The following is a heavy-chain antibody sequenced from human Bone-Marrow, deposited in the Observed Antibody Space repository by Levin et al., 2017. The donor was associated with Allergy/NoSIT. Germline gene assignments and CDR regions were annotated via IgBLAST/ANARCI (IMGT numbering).Heavy chain of an antibody. J-gene: IGHJ6*03. CDR3: AKGGIITVRGDNFYYYMDV. CDR2: TRYDESQK. D-gene: IGHD3-10*01. V-gene: IGHV3-30*02. Sequence: LSLTCAASGFRFSDYAMLWVRQAPGKGLEWVAITRYDESQKYYGDSVKGRFTISRDNAKNTLYLEMNSLRAEDTAVYYCAKGGIITVRGDNFYYYMDVWGRGTTVTVSS. CDR1: GFRFSDYA.